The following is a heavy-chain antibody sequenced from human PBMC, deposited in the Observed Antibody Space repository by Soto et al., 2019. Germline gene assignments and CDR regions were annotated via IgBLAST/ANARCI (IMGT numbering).Heavy chain of an antibody. CDR1: GFTFTSSA. CDR2: IVVGSGNT. Sequence: SVKVSCKASGFTFTSSAVQWVRQARGQRLEWIGWIVVGSGNTNYAQKFQERVTITRDMSTSTAYMELSSLRSEDTAVYYCAAAYGYYDSSGYYPYYFDYWGQGTLVTVSS. J-gene: IGHJ4*02. CDR3: AAAYGYYDSSGYYPYYFDY. V-gene: IGHV1-58*01. D-gene: IGHD3-22*01.